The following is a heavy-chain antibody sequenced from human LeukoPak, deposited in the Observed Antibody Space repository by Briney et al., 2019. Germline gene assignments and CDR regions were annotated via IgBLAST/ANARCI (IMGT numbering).Heavy chain of an antibody. J-gene: IGHJ4*02. Sequence: PGGSLRLSCAASGPTFSSYSMNWVRQAPGKGLEWVSSISSISSYIYYADSVKGRFTISRDNDKNSLYLQMNRLRANAMSECDRARFNLRGGGASVYWGQGTLVTVSS. V-gene: IGHV3-21*01. CDR3: ARFNLRGGGASVY. CDR1: GPTFSSYS. CDR2: ISSISSYI. D-gene: IGHD3-16*01.